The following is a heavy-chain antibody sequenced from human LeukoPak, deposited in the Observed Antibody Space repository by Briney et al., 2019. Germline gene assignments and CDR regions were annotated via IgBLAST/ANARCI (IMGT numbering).Heavy chain of an antibody. CDR1: GGSISSSSYY. J-gene: IGHJ4*02. D-gene: IGHD1-1*01. CDR2: IYYSGSA. Sequence: SETLSLTCTVSGGSISSSSYYWGWIRQPPGKGLEWLGSIYYSGSAYYNPSLKSRVTISVVTFKNQFSLKLSSVTAADTAVYYCARHQKAARGTLDYWGQGTLVTVSS. CDR3: ARHQKAARGTLDY. V-gene: IGHV4-39*01.